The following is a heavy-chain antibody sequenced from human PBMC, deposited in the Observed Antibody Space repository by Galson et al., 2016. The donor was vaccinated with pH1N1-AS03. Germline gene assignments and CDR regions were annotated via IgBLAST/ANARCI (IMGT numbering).Heavy chain of an antibody. V-gene: IGHV3-48*03. Sequence: SLRLSCAASGFTFSTYEMNWVRQAPGKGLEWISYISSSVTTVDYADSVKGRFTISRDNAKSSLSLQMNSLRVEDTAVYYCVREVDFGNWFDSWGQGSLVTVSS. CDR2: ISSSVTTV. CDR1: GFTFSTYE. J-gene: IGHJ5*01. CDR3: VREVDFGNWFDS. D-gene: IGHD3-3*01.